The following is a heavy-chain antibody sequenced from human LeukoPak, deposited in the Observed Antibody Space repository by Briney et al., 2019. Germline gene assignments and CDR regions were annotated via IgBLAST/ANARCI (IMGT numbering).Heavy chain of an antibody. V-gene: IGHV3-30*03. J-gene: IGHJ5*02. CDR1: GFTFSSYG. CDR2: ISYDGSNK. CDR3: AGRGYSYGSPVGWFDP. Sequence: GRSLRLSCAASGFTFSSYGMHWVRQAPGKGLEWVAVISYDGSNKYYADSMKGRFTNSRDNSKNTLYLQMNSLRAEDTAVYYCAGRGYSYGSPVGWFDPWGQGTLVTVSS. D-gene: IGHD5-18*01.